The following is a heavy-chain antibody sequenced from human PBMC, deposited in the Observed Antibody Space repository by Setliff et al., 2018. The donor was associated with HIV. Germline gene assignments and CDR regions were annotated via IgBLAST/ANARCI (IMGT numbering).Heavy chain of an antibody. CDR1: GFTFSSYA. D-gene: IGHD3-22*01. V-gene: IGHV3-30*04. CDR3: ARDSTDGSGFPGPPSF. Sequence: GGSLRLSCAASGFTFSSYAMHWVRQAPGKGLEWVAVISYDGSNKYYADSVKGRFTISRDNSKNTLYLQMNSLRAEDTAVYYCARDSTDGSGFPGPPSFWGQGTLVTVSS. J-gene: IGHJ4*02. CDR2: ISYDGSNK.